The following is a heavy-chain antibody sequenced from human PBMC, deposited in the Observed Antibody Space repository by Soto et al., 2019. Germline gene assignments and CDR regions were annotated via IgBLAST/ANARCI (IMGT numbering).Heavy chain of an antibody. Sequence: SETLSLTCTVSGGSVSSGSYYWTWIRQPPGKVLEWLVYIYYSGITNYNPPLKSRITISVHPSGNQFSLNLSSVTAAATAVYFCARTSCTTTVCHAHGIDVCGQGTTVTVPS. CDR3: ARTSCTTTVCHAHGIDV. J-gene: IGHJ6*02. D-gene: IGHD4-17*01. V-gene: IGHV4-61*01. CDR2: IYYSGIT. CDR1: GGSVSSGSYY.